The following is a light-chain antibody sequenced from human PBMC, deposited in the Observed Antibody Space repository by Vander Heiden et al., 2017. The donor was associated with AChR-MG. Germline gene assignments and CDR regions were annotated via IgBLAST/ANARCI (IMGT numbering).Light chain of an antibody. CDR2: EVT. CDR1: SSDIGGFDY. V-gene: IGLV2-14*01. Sequence: QSALTQPASVSGSPGQSLTISCTWTSSDIGGFDYVSWYQQHAGKALKVVISEVTQRTAGVSSRFSGSRSGNTASLTITGLQAADEADYYCSSYRDSRTVIFGGGTKLTVL. J-gene: IGLJ2*01. CDR3: SSYRDSRTVI.